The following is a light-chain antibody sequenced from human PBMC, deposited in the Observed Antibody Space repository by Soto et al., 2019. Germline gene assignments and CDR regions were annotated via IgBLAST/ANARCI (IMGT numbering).Light chain of an antibody. CDR1: QGIRND. CDR2: AAS. CDR3: LQDRHYPRT. Sequence: AIQMTQSPSSLSASVGDRVTITCRTSQGIRNDLGWYQQKPGKPPKLLIYAASSLQSGVPSRFSGSGSGTDFTLTISSLQPEDFATYYCLQDRHYPRTFGQGTKVEIK. J-gene: IGKJ1*01. V-gene: IGKV1-6*01.